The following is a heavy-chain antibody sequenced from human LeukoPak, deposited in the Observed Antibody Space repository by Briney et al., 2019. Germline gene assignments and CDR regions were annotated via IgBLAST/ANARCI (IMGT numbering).Heavy chain of an antibody. CDR2: VHNSEPT. CDR3: ARTRDDGYFDY. V-gene: IGHV4-59*01. CDR1: GGSISYYY. D-gene: IGHD1-1*01. J-gene: IGHJ4*02. Sequence: PSETLSLTCTVPGGSISYYYWSWIRQPPGKGLEWIAYVHNSEPTNYNPSLKGRVTISLDTSKNQFSLKLNSVTAADTAIYYCARTRDDGYFDYWGQGTLVTVSS.